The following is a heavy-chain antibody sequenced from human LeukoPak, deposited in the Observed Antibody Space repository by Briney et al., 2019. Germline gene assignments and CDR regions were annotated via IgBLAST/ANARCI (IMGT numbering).Heavy chain of an antibody. CDR1: GFSFSDYY. Sequence: GGSLRLFCAASGFSFSDYYMGWIRQAPGKGLEWISYISSSGSDIYNADSLKGRFTISRDNAETSLYLQMNSLRDEDTAVYYCARGFYGGNPLDAFDIWGQGTMVTVSS. V-gene: IGHV3-11*01. CDR2: ISSSGSDI. D-gene: IGHD4-23*01. J-gene: IGHJ3*02. CDR3: ARGFYGGNPLDAFDI.